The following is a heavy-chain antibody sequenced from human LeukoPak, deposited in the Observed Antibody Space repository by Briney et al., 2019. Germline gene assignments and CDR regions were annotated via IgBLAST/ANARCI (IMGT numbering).Heavy chain of an antibody. CDR2: INPNSGGT. V-gene: IGHV1-2*02. CDR3: ARDTSGGGWFDP. J-gene: IGHJ5*02. CDR1: GYTFTGYY. Sequence: GASVKVSCKASGYTFTGYYMHWVRQAPGQGLEWMGWINPNSGGTNYAQKFQGRVTMTRDTSISTAYMELSRLRSDDTAEYYCARDTSGGGWFDPWGQGTLVTVSS. D-gene: IGHD2-8*02.